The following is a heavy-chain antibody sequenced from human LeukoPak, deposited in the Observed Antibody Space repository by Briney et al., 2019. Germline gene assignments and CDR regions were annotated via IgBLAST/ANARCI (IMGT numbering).Heavy chain of an antibody. D-gene: IGHD3-10*01. CDR3: AKAGYGSGSFYTKNFDY. CDR2: ILDNGGSA. J-gene: IGHJ4*02. V-gene: IGHV3-23*01. CDR1: GFTFNTYA. Sequence: GGSLRLSCAASGFTFNTYAMNWVRQAPGKGLEWVSEILDNGGSALYADSVKGRFTISRDNSKNTLYLQMNSLRAEDTAIYYCAKAGYGSGSFYTKNFDYWGQGTLVTVSS.